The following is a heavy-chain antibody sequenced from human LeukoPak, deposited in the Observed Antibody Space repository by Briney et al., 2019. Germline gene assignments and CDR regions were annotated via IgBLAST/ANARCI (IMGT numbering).Heavy chain of an antibody. Sequence: PGGSLRLSCAAAGFTFSTYRMHWVRQAPGKGLEWVSSITSTSSSMSYADSVEGRFTISRDNAKNSLYLQMNSLRAEDTAVYYCARAPRYCSGGTCYSVEYWGRGTLVTVSS. CDR3: ARAPRYCSGGTCYSVEY. CDR2: ITSTSSSM. D-gene: IGHD2-15*01. J-gene: IGHJ4*02. CDR1: GFTFSTYR. V-gene: IGHV3-21*01.